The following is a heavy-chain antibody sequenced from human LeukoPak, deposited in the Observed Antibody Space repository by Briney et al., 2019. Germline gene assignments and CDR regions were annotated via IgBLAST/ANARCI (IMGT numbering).Heavy chain of an antibody. D-gene: IGHD2-21*02. V-gene: IGHV1-69*13. Sequence: SVKVSCKASGGTFSSYAISWVRQAPGQGLEWMGGIIPIFGTANYAQKFQGRVTITADESTSTAYMELSSLRSEDTAVYYCARVIQHIVVVTAMYDAFDIWGQGTMVTVSS. CDR1: GGTFSSYA. CDR2: IIPIFGTA. CDR3: ARVIQHIVVVTAMYDAFDI. J-gene: IGHJ3*02.